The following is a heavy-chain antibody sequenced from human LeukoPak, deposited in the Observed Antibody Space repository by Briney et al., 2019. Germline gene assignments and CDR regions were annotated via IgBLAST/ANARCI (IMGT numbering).Heavy chain of an antibody. CDR1: GGSISSYY. V-gene: IGHV4-4*07. Sequence: SETLSLTCTVSGGSISSYYWSWIRQPAGKGLEWLGRIYTSGSTNYNPSLKSRVTMSVDTSKNQFSLKLSSVTAADTAVYYCARVGQQWPHYYFDYWGQGTLVTVSS. CDR3: ARVGQQWPHYYFDY. D-gene: IGHD6-19*01. J-gene: IGHJ4*02. CDR2: IYTSGST.